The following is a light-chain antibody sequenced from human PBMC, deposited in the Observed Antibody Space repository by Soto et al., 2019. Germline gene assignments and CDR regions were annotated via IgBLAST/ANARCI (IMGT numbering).Light chain of an antibody. Sequence: EIVLTQSPGTLSLSPGERATLSCRASQSVTSSYLAWYHQRPGQAPRLLIHGTSTRATGIPDRFSGSGSGTDLSLTFSRLEPEDFAVYYCQQYGNLPITFGQGTRLEIK. CDR1: QSVTSSY. V-gene: IGKV3-20*01. CDR2: GTS. J-gene: IGKJ5*01. CDR3: QQYGNLPIT.